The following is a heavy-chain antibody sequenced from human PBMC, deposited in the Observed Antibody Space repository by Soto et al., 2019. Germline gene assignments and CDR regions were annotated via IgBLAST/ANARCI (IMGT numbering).Heavy chain of an antibody. CDR1: GFTFSDYY. CDR3: ARDPPYYDILTCYSYYMDV. J-gene: IGHJ6*03. CDR2: ISSSGSTI. V-gene: IGHV3-11*01. D-gene: IGHD3-9*01. Sequence: QVQLVESGGGLVKPGGSLRLSCADSGFTFSDYYMSWIRQAPGKGLEWVSYISSSGSTIYYADSVKGRFTISRDNAKNALYLQMNSLRAEDTAVHYCARDPPYYDILTCYSYYMDVWGKGTTVTVSS.